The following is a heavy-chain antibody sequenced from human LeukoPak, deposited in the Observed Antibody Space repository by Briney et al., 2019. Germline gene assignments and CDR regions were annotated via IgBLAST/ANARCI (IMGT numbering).Heavy chain of an antibody. CDR3: AKDLGYSSGWHY. Sequence: TGGSLRLSCAASGFTFSSYAMSWVRQAPGKGLEWVSDISGSSGSTYYADSVKGRFTISRDNSKNTPYLQMNSLRAEDTAVYYCAKDLGYSSGWHYWGQGTLVTVSS. V-gene: IGHV3-23*01. J-gene: IGHJ4*02. CDR2: ISGSSGST. D-gene: IGHD6-19*01. CDR1: GFTFSSYA.